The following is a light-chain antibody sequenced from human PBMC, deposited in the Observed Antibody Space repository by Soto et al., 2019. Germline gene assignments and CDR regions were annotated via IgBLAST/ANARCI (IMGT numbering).Light chain of an antibody. Sequence: DTALSPSPLTRSXPXXRXXXXAXRASQSVGTYLAWYQQKPGQAPRLLIYDASNRATGIAPRFRGSGSGTDFTLTISSVEPEDFAVYICQQRSNWPPTFGQGTRLEIK. J-gene: IGKJ5*01. CDR1: QSVGTY. CDR3: QQRSNWPPT. V-gene: IGKV3-11*01. CDR2: DAS.